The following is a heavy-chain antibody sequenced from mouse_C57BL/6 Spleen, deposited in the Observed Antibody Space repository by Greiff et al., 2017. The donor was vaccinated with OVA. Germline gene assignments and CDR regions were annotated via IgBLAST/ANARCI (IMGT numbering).Heavy chain of an antibody. J-gene: IGHJ4*01. CDR3: ARSEDYDYAMDY. CDR2: IYPGSGST. CDR1: GYTFTSYW. V-gene: IGHV1-55*01. Sequence: QVQLQQPGAELVKPGASVKMSCKASGYTFTSYWITWVKQRPGQGLEWIGDIYPGSGSTNYHEKLKSKATLTVDTSYSTAYMQLSSLTSEDSAVYYCARSEDYDYAMDYWGQGTSVTVSS. D-gene: IGHD2-4*01.